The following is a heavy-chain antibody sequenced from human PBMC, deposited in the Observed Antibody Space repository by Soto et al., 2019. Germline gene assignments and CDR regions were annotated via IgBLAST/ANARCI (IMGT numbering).Heavy chain of an antibody. CDR2: INAGNGNT. D-gene: IGHD6-13*01. CDR3: ATIAAAGTDDAFDI. Sequence: ASVKVSCKASGYTFTIYAMHWVRQASGQRLEWMGWINAGNGNTKYSQKFQGRVTITRDTSASTAYMELSSLRSEDTAVYYCATIAAAGTDDAFDIWGQGTMVTVS. V-gene: IGHV1-3*01. J-gene: IGHJ3*02. CDR1: GYTFTIYA.